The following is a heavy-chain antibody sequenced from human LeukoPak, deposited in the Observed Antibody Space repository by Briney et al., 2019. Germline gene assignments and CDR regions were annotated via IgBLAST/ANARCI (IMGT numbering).Heavy chain of an antibody. Sequence: ASVKVSCKASGYTFTSYGISWVRQAPGQGLQWMGWISAYNGNTNYAQKLQGRVTMTTDTSTSTAYMELRSLRSDDTAVYYCARPSITKNWFDPWGQGTLVTASS. D-gene: IGHD3-10*01. CDR1: GYTFTSYG. J-gene: IGHJ5*02. CDR2: ISAYNGNT. V-gene: IGHV1-18*01. CDR3: ARPSITKNWFDP.